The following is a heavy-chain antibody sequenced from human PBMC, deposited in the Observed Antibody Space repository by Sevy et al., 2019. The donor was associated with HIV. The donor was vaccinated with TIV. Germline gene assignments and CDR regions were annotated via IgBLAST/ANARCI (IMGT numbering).Heavy chain of an antibody. CDR1: GGSFSGYY. J-gene: IGHJ4*01. CDR2: INHSGST. V-gene: IGHV4-34*01. D-gene: IGHD6-6*01. CDR3: ARLSSSSPY. Sequence: SETMSLTCAVYGGSFSGYYWSWIRQPPGKGLEWIGEINHSGSTNYNPSLKSRVTISVDTSKNQFSLKLSSVTAADTAVYYCARLSSSSPYWGQEPWSPSPQ.